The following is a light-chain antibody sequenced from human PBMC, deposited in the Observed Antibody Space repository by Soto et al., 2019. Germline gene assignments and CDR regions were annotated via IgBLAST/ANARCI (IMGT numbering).Light chain of an antibody. CDR3: QQLNSYPRT. CDR2: AAS. V-gene: IGKV1-9*01. Sequence: DIPLTQSPSFLSASVGDRVTLTCRASQGISSYLAWYQQKPGKAPKLLIYAASTLQSGVPSRFSGSGSGTEFTLTITSLQPEDFATYYCQQLNSYPRTFGQGTKLEIK. J-gene: IGKJ2*01. CDR1: QGISSY.